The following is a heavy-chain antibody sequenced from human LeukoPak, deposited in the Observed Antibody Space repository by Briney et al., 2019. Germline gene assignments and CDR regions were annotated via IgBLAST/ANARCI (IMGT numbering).Heavy chain of an antibody. CDR1: GYKFTNYW. CDR3: ARALRTGQGDYVPVL. D-gene: IGHD4-17*01. V-gene: IGHV5-51*01. CDR2: IYPGDSET. J-gene: IGHJ4*02. Sequence: GESLKISCKASGYKFTNYWIDWVRQMPGKGLEWMTIIYPGDSETRYSPSFQGQVTISADKSIGTMYLQWSSLKASDTAMYYCARALRTGQGDYVPVLWGQGTLVIVSS.